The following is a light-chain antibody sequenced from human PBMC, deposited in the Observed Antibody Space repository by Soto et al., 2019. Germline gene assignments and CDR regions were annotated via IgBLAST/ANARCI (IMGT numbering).Light chain of an antibody. CDR1: QSVSLS. Sequence: EIVLTESPATLSVSLGHSATLSCRASQSVSLSLAWYQMRPGQPPRLLIYGASTRATDIPARFSGSGSGTDFTLTISRLEPEDFAMYHCQQYGNSPRVTFGGGTKVDI. J-gene: IGKJ4*01. V-gene: IGKV3-15*01. CDR2: GAS. CDR3: QQYGNSPRVT.